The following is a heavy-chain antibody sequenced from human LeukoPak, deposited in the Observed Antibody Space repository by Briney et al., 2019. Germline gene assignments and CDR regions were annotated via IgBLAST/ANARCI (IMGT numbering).Heavy chain of an antibody. CDR2: ISGGGGST. V-gene: IGHV3-23*01. Sequence: GGSLRLSCGASEFTFSNYAMNWVRQAPGKGLEWVSGISGGGGSTYYADSVKGRFTISRDNAKNTLFLQMNSLRAEDTAVYYCARDPWGYRAGVLDFWGLGTLVTVSS. CDR1: EFTFSNYA. CDR3: ARDPWGYRAGVLDF. D-gene: IGHD5-18*01. J-gene: IGHJ4*02.